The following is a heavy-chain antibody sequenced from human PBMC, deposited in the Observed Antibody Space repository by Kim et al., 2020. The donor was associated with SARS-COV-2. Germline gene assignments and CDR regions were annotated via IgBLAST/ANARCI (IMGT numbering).Heavy chain of an antibody. CDR3: AKDNPLTVLPYFDWYYGMDV. CDR2: ISGSGGST. Sequence: GGSLRLSCAASGFTFSSYAMSWVRQAPGKGLEWVSAISGSGGSTYYADSVKGRFTISRDNSKNTLYLQMNSLRADDTAVYYCAKDNPLTVLPYFDWYYGMDVWGPGATVTVS. J-gene: IGHJ6*02. CDR1: GFTFSSYA. D-gene: IGHD3-9*01. V-gene: IGHV3-23*01.